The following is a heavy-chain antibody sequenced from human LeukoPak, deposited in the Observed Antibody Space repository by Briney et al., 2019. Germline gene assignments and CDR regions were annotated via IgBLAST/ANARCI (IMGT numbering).Heavy chain of an antibody. CDR3: AKDPVARPTYYFDY. CDR1: GFTFSSYS. D-gene: IGHD5-12*01. CDR2: ISSSSSTI. Sequence: GGSLRLSCAASGFTFSSYSMNWVRQAPGKGLEWVSYISSSSSTIYYADSVKGRFTISRDNAKNSLYLQMNSLRAEDTAVYYCAKDPVARPTYYFDYWGQGTLVTVSS. J-gene: IGHJ4*02. V-gene: IGHV3-48*01.